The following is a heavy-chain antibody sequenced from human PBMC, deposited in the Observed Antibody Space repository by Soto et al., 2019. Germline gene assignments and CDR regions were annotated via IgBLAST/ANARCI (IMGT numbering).Heavy chain of an antibody. CDR3: ARVAAAAGANWFDP. V-gene: IGHV1-69*05. Sequence: AVKVSCEASGGTFSSYAISWVRQAPGQGLEWMGGIIPIFGTADYAQKFQGRVTITTDASMSTAYMELSSLRSEDTAVYYCARVAAAAGANWFDPWGQGTLVTGSS. D-gene: IGHD6-13*01. J-gene: IGHJ5*02. CDR2: IIPIFGTA. CDR1: GGTFSSYA.